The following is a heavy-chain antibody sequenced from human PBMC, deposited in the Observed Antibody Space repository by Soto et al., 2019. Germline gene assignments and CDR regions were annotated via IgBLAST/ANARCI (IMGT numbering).Heavy chain of an antibody. J-gene: IGHJ4*02. D-gene: IGHD6-13*01. CDR3: ARDQRQLVRGTFDY. V-gene: IGHV3-48*03. Sequence: GGSLRLSCAASGFTFSSYEMNWVRQAPGKGLEWVSYISSSGSTIYYADSVKDRFTISRDNAKNSLYLQMNSLRAEDTAVYYCARDQRQLVRGTFDYWGQGTLVTVSS. CDR2: ISSSGSTI. CDR1: GFTFSSYE.